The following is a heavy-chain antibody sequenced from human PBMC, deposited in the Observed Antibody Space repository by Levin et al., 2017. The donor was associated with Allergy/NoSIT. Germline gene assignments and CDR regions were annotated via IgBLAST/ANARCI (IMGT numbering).Heavy chain of an antibody. CDR3: TTDLDASSSASLGLGMDV. Sequence: GGSLRLSCTASGIIFRNAWMSWVRQPPGKGLEWVGRIKSTSDGGTSDYAAPVKGRFTILRDDARKTMYLQMNNLKTEDTAVYYCTTDLDASSSASLGLGMDVWGRGTTVTVSS. V-gene: IGHV3-15*01. D-gene: IGHD3-3*01. CDR2: IKSTSDGGTS. J-gene: IGHJ6*02. CDR1: GIIFRNAW.